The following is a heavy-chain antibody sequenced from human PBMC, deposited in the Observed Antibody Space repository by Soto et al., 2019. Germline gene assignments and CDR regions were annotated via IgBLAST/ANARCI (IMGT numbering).Heavy chain of an antibody. V-gene: IGHV4-59*01. D-gene: IGHD3-3*01. CDR2: IYYSGST. Sequence: QVQLQESGPGLVKPSETLSLTCTVSGGSISSYYWSWIRQPPGKGLEWIGYIYYSGSTNYNPSLKSRVTISVDTSKNQFSLKLSSVTAADTAVYYCARSWNRKDFGVVNPFDYWGQGTLVTVSS. J-gene: IGHJ4*02. CDR1: GGSISSYY. CDR3: ARSWNRKDFGVVNPFDY.